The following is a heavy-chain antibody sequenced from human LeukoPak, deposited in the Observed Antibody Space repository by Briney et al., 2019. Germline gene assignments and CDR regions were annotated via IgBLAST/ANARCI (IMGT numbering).Heavy chain of an antibody. CDR3: ARALAVVAATPDY. J-gene: IGHJ4*02. Sequence: QSGGSLRLSCAASGFSFSNYWMTWVRQAPGKGLEWVSYISSSSSTIYYADSVKGRFTISRDNAENSLYLQMNSLRAEDTAVYYCARALAVVAATPDYWGQGTLVTVSS. CDR2: ISSSSSTI. D-gene: IGHD2-15*01. CDR1: GFSFSNYW. V-gene: IGHV3-48*01.